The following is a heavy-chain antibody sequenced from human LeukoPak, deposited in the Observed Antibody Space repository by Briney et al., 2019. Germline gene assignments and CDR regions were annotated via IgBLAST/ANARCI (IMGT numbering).Heavy chain of an antibody. J-gene: IGHJ5*02. CDR1: GGSISSSSYY. D-gene: IGHD2-2*01. CDR2: IYYSGST. V-gene: IGHV4-39*01. Sequence: PSETLSLTCTVSGGSISSSSYYWGWIRQPPGKGLEWIGSIYYSGSTYYNPSLKSRVTISVDTSKNQFSLKLSSVTAADTAVYYCARIKACSSTSCYPGFDWFDPWGQGTLVTVSS. CDR3: ARIKACSSTSCYPGFDWFDP.